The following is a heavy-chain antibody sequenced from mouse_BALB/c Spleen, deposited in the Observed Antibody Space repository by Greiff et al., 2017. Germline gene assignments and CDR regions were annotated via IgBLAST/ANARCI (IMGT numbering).Heavy chain of an antibody. J-gene: IGHJ2*01. V-gene: IGHV3-2*02. CDR2: ISYSGST. CDR1: GYSITSDYA. CDR3: ARRVYYFDY. Sequence: DVKLVESGPGLVKPSQSLSLTCTVTGYSITSDYAWNWIRQFPGNKLEWMGYISYSGSTSYNPSLKSRISITRDTSKNQFFLQLNSVTTEDTATYYCARRVYYFDYWGQGTTLTVSS.